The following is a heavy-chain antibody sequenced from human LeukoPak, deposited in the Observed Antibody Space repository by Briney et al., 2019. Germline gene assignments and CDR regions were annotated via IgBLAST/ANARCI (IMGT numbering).Heavy chain of an antibody. D-gene: IGHD2-2*01. V-gene: IGHV4-30-2*01. J-gene: IGHJ5*02. CDR3: ARDQQYQRPAGWFDP. CDR1: GGSISSGGYS. Sequence: PSETLSLTCAVSGGSISSGGYSWSWIRQPPGKGLEWIGYIYHSGSTYYNPSLKSRVTISVDRSKNQFSLKLSSVTAADTAVYYCARDQQYQRPAGWFDPWGQGTLVTVSS. CDR2: IYHSGST.